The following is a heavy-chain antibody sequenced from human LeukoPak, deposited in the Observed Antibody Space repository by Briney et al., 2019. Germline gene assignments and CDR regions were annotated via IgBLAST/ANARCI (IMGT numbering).Heavy chain of an antibody. CDR2: IYYSGST. CDR3: ARHVTLSTAAHFDY. Sequence: SETLSLTCTVSGGSISSSSHYWGWIRQPPGKGLEWIGSIYYSGSTYYNPSLKSRVTISVDTSKNQFSLKLSSVTAADTAVYYCARHVTLSTAAHFDYWGQGTLVTVSS. J-gene: IGHJ4*02. D-gene: IGHD6-6*01. V-gene: IGHV4-39*01. CDR1: GGSISSSSHY.